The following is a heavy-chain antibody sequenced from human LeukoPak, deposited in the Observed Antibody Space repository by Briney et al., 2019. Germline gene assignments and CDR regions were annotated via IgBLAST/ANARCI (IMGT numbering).Heavy chain of an antibody. CDR3: AREYYYDSSGYPRPFDY. Sequence: SETLSLTCTVSGGSISSYYWSWIRQPAGKGLEWIGRIYTSGSTNYNPSLKSRVTMSVDTSKNQFSLKLSSVTAADTAVYYCAREYYYDSSGYPRPFDYWGQGTLVTVPS. D-gene: IGHD3-22*01. CDR1: GGSISSYY. CDR2: IYTSGST. V-gene: IGHV4-4*07. J-gene: IGHJ4*02.